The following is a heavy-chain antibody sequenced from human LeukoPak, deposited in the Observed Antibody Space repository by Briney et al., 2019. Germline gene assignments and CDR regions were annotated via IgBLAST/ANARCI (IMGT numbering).Heavy chain of an antibody. CDR1: GVSVVTEDYY. CDR2: IYYSAST. J-gene: IGHJ6*03. D-gene: IGHD4-17*01. Sequence: SETLSLTCSVSGVSVVTEDYYWGWIRQPPGKGLQWIGNIYYSASTFYTPSLRSRLTMSLDTSKNQFSLKLSSVTAADTAVYYCARCYGDYWYYYYYYMDVWGKGTTVTVSS. V-gene: IGHV4-39*07. CDR3: ARCYGDYWYYYYYYMDV.